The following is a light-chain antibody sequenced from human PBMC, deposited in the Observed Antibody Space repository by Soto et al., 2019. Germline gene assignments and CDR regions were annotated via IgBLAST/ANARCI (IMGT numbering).Light chain of an antibody. Sequence: EIVLTQSPGILSLSPGERATLSCRASQSVDSNYLAWYQQRPGQAPRLLTHGASSRATGIPDRFSGSGSGTDFTLTISRLEPEDFAVYYCQHYGFSSWTFGQGTKLEIK. CDR1: QSVDSNY. V-gene: IGKV3-20*01. J-gene: IGKJ2*02. CDR3: QHYGFSSWT. CDR2: GAS.